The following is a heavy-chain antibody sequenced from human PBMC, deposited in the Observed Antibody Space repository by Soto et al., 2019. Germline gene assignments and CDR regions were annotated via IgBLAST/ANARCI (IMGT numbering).Heavy chain of an antibody. V-gene: IGHV4-31*03. CDR1: GGSISSGGYY. D-gene: IGHD6-19*01. Sequence: QVQLQESGPGLVKPSQTLSLTCIVSGGSISSGGYYWSWVRQHPGKGLEWIGYIYYSGSTYYNPSLKSRVTISVDTSKNQFSLKLSSVTAADTAVYYCARGVGSGWLNWFDTWGQGTLVTVSS. CDR2: IYYSGST. J-gene: IGHJ5*02. CDR3: ARGVGSGWLNWFDT.